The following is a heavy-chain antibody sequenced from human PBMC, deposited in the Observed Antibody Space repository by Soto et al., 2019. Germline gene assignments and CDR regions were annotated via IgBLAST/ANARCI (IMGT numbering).Heavy chain of an antibody. D-gene: IGHD2-2*01. CDR2: ISSSSSYI. J-gene: IGHJ3*02. CDR3: ARARVPAANDAFDI. V-gene: IGHV3-21*01. CDR1: GFTFSSYS. Sequence: EVQLVESGGGLVKPGGSLRLSCAASGFTFSSYSMNWVRQAPGKGLEWVSSISSSSSYIYYADSVKGRFTISRDNAKNSLHLKMNSLRAEDTAVYDGARARVPAANDAFDIWGQGTMVTVSS.